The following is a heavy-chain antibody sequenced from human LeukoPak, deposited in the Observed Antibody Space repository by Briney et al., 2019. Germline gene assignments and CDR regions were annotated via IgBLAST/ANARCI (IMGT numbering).Heavy chain of an antibody. D-gene: IGHD5-18*01. V-gene: IGHV4-59*01. Sequence: SETLSLTCTVSGGSISSYYWSWIRQPPGKGLEWIGYIYYSGSTNYNPSLKSRVTISVDTSKNQFSLKLSSVTAADTAVYYCARDRGYSYGYAFDIWGQGTMVTVPS. CDR2: IYYSGST. CDR3: ARDRGYSYGYAFDI. J-gene: IGHJ3*02. CDR1: GGSISSYY.